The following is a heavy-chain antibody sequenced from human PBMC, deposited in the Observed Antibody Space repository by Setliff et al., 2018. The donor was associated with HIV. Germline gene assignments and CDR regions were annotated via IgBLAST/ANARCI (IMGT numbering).Heavy chain of an antibody. CDR3: ARSRIRGYYDSSGYLREEGFDP. D-gene: IGHD3-22*01. Sequence: PSETLSLTCTVSGGSASNSRYYWAWIRQPPGKGLEYIGSIHYNERTYYNPSLKSRVAISIDTSKNQFSLNLTSVTAADTAVYYCARSRIRGYYDSSGYLREEGFDPWGQGTLVTVSS. J-gene: IGHJ5*02. CDR1: GGSASNSRYY. CDR2: IHYNERT. V-gene: IGHV4-39*01.